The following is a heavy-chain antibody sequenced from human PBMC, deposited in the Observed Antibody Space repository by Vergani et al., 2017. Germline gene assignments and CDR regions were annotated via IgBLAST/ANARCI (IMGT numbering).Heavy chain of an antibody. CDR3: ATYLRDSTDGLPDS. Sequence: QVQLVESAGGVVQPGGSLRLSCAASGYTFSNFGMHWLRQAPGKGREWLAYIGKDGINTRYRDAVKGRFTVSRDNSKDILYLQMDSLRSEDTALYYCATYLRDSTDGLPDSWGPGTLVIVSS. V-gene: IGHV3-30*02. D-gene: IGHD2-21*02. J-gene: IGHJ4*02. CDR1: GYTFSNFG. CDR2: IGKDGINT.